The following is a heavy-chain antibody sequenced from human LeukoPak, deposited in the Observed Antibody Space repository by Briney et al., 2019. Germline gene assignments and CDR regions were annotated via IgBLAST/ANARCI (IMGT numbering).Heavy chain of an antibody. CDR1: DGSINSYY. CDR3: ARATYYYDSSGFIYYFDY. V-gene: IGHV4-59*12. Sequence: SETLSLTCSVSDGSINSYYWNWIRRPPGKGLEWIGYIYYNGNTNYSPSLKSRVTISVDRSKNQFSLKLSSVTAADTAVYYCARATYYYDSSGFIYYFDYWGQGTLVTVSS. J-gene: IGHJ4*02. CDR2: IYYNGNT. D-gene: IGHD3-22*01.